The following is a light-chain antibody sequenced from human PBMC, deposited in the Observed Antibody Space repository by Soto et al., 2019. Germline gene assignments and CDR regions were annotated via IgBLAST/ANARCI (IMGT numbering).Light chain of an antibody. J-gene: IGLJ1*01. CDR2: EVT. V-gene: IGLV2-14*01. CDR3: NSYTSSYTYV. CDR1: SSDIGDYNY. Sequence: QSVLTQPASVSGSPGQSITISCTGTSSDIGDYNYVSWYQQHPGKAPKLMIYEVTNRPSGVSNRFSGSKSGNTASLTISGLQAEDEADYYCNSYTSSYTYVFGTGTKVTVL.